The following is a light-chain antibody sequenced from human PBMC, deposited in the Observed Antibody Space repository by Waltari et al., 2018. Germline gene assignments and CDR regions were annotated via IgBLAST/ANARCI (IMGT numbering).Light chain of an antibody. CDR1: QSMSSF. Sequence: DIQVTQSPSSLSASFGDRVTITCRASQSMSSFLNWYQQKPGKAPRLLISATSNLQSGVPSRFSGSGSGADCTLTINSLQPEDFATYYCLQSYSLSLFTFGPGTRVDIK. V-gene: IGKV1-39*01. CDR3: LQSYSLSLFT. CDR2: ATS. J-gene: IGKJ3*01.